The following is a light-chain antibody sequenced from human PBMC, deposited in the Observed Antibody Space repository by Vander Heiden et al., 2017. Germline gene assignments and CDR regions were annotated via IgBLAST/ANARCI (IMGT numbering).Light chain of an antibody. J-gene: IGLJ1*01. Sequence: QSVLTHPPSGSGAPGRRVTISCTGSSPNVGGGYDVHWYQQLPGKAPKLIIYDNNNRPSGVPNRFSGSKSAASASLAISGLQAQDEADYYCQSYASSRSAYVFGTGTKVTVL. CDR2: DNN. CDR1: SPNVGGGYD. V-gene: IGLV1-40*03. CDR3: QSYASSRSAYV.